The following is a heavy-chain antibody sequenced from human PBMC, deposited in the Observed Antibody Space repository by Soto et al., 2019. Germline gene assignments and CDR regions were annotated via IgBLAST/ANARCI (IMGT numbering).Heavy chain of an antibody. V-gene: IGHV4-59*08. CDR2: IYYSGST. Sequence: QVQLQESGPGLVKPSETLSLTCTVSGGSISSYYWSWIRQPPGKGLEWIGYIYYSGSTNYNPSLKSRVTISVDTSKNQFSLKLSSVTAADTAVYYCARHRRCSGGSCYYYYCYYMDVWGKGTTVTVSS. J-gene: IGHJ6*03. CDR3: ARHRRCSGGSCYYYYCYYMDV. CDR1: GGSISSYY. D-gene: IGHD2-15*01.